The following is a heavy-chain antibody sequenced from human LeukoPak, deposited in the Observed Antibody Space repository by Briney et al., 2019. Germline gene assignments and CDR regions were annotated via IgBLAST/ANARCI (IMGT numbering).Heavy chain of an antibody. CDR2: INTDGGST. D-gene: IGHD3-16*01. CDR1: GFTFSDYA. V-gene: IGHV3-64D*06. Sequence: GSRRLSCSASGFTFSDYAVHWVSQAPGKGLEYVSGINTDGGSTYYADSVKDGFSISRANSKNTLYLQMSSLRPEDTAVYYCVKTMVTFGGLIRTDAFDIWAQGTMATVTS. J-gene: IGHJ3*02. CDR3: VKTMVTFGGLIRTDAFDI.